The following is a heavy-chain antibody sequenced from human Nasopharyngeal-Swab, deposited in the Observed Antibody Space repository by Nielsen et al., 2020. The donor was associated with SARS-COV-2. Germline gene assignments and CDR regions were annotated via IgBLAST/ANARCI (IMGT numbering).Heavy chain of an antibody. V-gene: IGHV4-59*01. CDR2: IYYSGST. Sequence: GSLRLSCTVSGGSTSSYYWSWIRQPPGKGLEWIGYIYYSGSTNYNPSLKSRVTISVDTSKNQFSLKLSSVTAADTAVYYCARDSTPVYYYYYMDVWGKGTTVTVSS. CDR1: GGSTSSYY. D-gene: IGHD2-15*01. CDR3: ARDSTPVYYYYYMDV. J-gene: IGHJ6*03.